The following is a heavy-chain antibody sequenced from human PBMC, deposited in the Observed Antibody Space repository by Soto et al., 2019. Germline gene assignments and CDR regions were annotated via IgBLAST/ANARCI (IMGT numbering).Heavy chain of an antibody. D-gene: IGHD3-22*01. CDR3: AKVWRYDSSGPNDY. J-gene: IGHJ4*02. CDR2: ISYDGSNK. CDR1: GFTFSSYG. V-gene: IGHV3-30*18. Sequence: PGGSLRLSCAASGFTFSSYGMHWVRQAPGKGLEWVAVISYDGSNKYYADSVKGRFTISRDNSKNTLYLQMNSLRAEDTAVYYCAKVWRYDSSGPNDYWGQGTLVTVSS.